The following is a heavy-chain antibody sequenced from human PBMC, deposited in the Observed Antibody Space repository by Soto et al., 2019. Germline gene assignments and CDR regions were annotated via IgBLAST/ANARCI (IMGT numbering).Heavy chain of an antibody. CDR1: GFTFSSYS. V-gene: IGHV3-48*02. D-gene: IGHD1-26*01. CDR3: ARDWPYSGSYFGYFDS. CDR2: IGSTITTI. Sequence: GGSLRLSCAASGFTFSSYSMHWVRQAPGKGLEWISYIGSTITTIYYADSVKGRFTISRDNAKNSLYLQMNSLRDEDTAVYYCARDWPYSGSYFGYFDSWGQGTLVTVSS. J-gene: IGHJ4*02.